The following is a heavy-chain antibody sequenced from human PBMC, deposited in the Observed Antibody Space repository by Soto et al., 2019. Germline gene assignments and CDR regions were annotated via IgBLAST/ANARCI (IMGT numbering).Heavy chain of an antibody. Sequence: GGSLRLSCAASGFTFSNAWMSWVRQAPGKGLEWVGRIKSKTDGGTTDYAAPVKGRFTISRDDSKNTLYLQMNSLKTEDTAVYYCTTDPLRGYYYGSGSYYNVVGPFDYWGQGTLVTVSS. CDR1: GFTFSNAW. CDR2: IKSKTDGGTT. CDR3: TTDPLRGYYYGSGSYYNVVGPFDY. V-gene: IGHV3-15*01. D-gene: IGHD3-10*01. J-gene: IGHJ4*02.